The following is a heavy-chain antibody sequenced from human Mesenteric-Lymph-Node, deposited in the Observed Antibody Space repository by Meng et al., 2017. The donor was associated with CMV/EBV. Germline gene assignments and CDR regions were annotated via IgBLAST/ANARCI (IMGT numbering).Heavy chain of an antibody. Sequence: GSLRPSCTVSGGSISSSSYYWGWIRQPPGKGLEWIGSIYYSGSTYYNPSLKSRVTISVDTSKNQFSLKLSSVTAADTAVYYCARQGQRYQLQNGDFDYWGQGTLVTVSS. CDR1: GGSISSSSYY. V-gene: IGHV4-39*01. J-gene: IGHJ4*02. D-gene: IGHD2-2*01. CDR2: IYYSGST. CDR3: ARQGQRYQLQNGDFDY.